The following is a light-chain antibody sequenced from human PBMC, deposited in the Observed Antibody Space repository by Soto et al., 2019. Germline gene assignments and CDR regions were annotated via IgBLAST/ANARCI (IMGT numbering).Light chain of an antibody. J-gene: IGLJ1*01. Sequence: QSALTQPASVSGSPGQSIAISCTGTSSDVGGYNSVSWYQQYPGKAPKLMIHDVSNRPSGVSDRFSGSKSGNTASLTISGLQAEDEADYYCSSWTSSSSYVFGSGTKLTV. V-gene: IGLV2-14*01. CDR3: SSWTSSSSYV. CDR2: DVS. CDR1: SSDVGGYNS.